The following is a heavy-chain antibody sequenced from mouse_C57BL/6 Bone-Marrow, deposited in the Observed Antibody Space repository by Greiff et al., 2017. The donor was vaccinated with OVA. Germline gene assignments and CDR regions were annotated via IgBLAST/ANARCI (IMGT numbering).Heavy chain of an antibody. V-gene: IGHV10-1*01. Sequence: EVKLVESGGGLVQPKGSLKLSCAASGFSFNTYAMNWVRQAPGKGLEWVARIRSKSNNYATYYADSVKDRFTISRDDSESMLYLQMNNLKTEDTAMYYCVRQGDYEWGAWFAYWGQGTLVTVSA. CDR1: GFSFNTYA. CDR3: VRQGDYEWGAWFAY. J-gene: IGHJ3*01. D-gene: IGHD2-4*01. CDR2: IRSKSNNYAT.